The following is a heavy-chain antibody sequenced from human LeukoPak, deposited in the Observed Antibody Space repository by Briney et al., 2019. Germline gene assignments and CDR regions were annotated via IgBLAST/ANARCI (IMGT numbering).Heavy chain of an antibody. V-gene: IGHV2-70*11. D-gene: IGHD1-26*01. CDR2: IDWDGDK. J-gene: IGHJ4*02. CDR1: GVSLNNDGMC. CDR3: ARPDSGINCYRFDY. Sequence: SGPALVKPTQTLTLTCTFSGVSLNNDGMCVSWIRQPPGKALEWLARIDWDGDKHYSTSLKTRLTISKDTSKNQVVLTMTNVDPVDTATYYCARPDSGINCYRFDYWGQGTLVTVSS.